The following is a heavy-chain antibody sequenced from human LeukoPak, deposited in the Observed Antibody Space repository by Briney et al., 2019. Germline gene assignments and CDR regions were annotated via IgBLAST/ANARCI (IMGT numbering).Heavy chain of an antibody. D-gene: IGHD4-17*01. CDR2: ISRSSSTI. CDR3: ARDSDGDYVFEY. J-gene: IGHJ4*02. Sequence: PGGSLRLSCAAPGFTFSSYTMNWVRQAPGKGLEWVSYISRSSSTIYDADSVKGRFTTSRDNAKNSLYLQMNSLRDEDTAVYYCARDSDGDYVFEYWGQGTLVTVSS. CDR1: GFTFSSYT. V-gene: IGHV3-48*02.